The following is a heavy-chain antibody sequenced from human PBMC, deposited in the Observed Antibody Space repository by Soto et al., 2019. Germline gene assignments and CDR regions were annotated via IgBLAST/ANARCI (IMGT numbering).Heavy chain of an antibody. Sequence: QVQMVQSGAEVKKPGASVKVSCKASGYTFTSYGISWVRHAPGQGLEWMGWISASNCNTNDAQNLQGRVTMTTDRSTSTAYMELRCLSSADTAVYYCARFWSGPVWNWFDPWGQGTLVTVSS. J-gene: IGHJ5*02. D-gene: IGHD3-16*01. CDR1: GYTFTSYG. CDR3: ARFWSGPVWNWFDP. CDR2: ISASNCNT. V-gene: IGHV1-18*04.